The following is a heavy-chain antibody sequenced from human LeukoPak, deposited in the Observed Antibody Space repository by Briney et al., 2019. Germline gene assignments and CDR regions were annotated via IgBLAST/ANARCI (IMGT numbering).Heavy chain of an antibody. Sequence: SVKVSCKASGGTFSSYAISWVRQAPGQGLEWMGGIIPIFGTANYAQKFQGRVTVTADESTSTAYMELSSLRSEDTAVYYCARDASGSYYLFDYWGQGTLVTVSS. V-gene: IGHV1-69*13. J-gene: IGHJ4*02. CDR1: GGTFSSYA. CDR2: IIPIFGTA. CDR3: ARDASGSYYLFDY. D-gene: IGHD1-26*01.